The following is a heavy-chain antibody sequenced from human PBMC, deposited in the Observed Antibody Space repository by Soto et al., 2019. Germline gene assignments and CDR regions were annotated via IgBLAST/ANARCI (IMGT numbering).Heavy chain of an antibody. Sequence: QAHLEQSGAELKRPGASVKVSCKASGYTFSDFDINWLRQASGQGPEWMGWMNAKSGDTFFAQRFQGKFNITWDTSLSTACVEVGSLTSDDTAIYYCARGNPFNYAGFDVGGPGNTVAV. J-gene: IGHJ6*02. D-gene: IGHD3-16*01. CDR1: GYTFSDFD. CDR2: MNAKSGDT. CDR3: ARGNPFNYAGFDV. V-gene: IGHV1-8*01.